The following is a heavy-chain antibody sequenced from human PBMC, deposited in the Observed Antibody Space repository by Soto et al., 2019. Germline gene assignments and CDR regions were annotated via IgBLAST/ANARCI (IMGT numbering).Heavy chain of an antibody. Sequence: GGSLRLSCTASGFTFGDYAMSWVRQAPGKGLEWVGFIRSKAYGGTTEYAASVKGRFTISRDDSKSIAYLQMNSLKTEDTAVYYCTRDPPPGYYDSSGYPLWGQGTLVTVSS. J-gene: IGHJ4*02. V-gene: IGHV3-49*04. CDR2: IRSKAYGGTT. D-gene: IGHD3-22*01. CDR1: GFTFGDYA. CDR3: TRDPPPGYYDSSGYPL.